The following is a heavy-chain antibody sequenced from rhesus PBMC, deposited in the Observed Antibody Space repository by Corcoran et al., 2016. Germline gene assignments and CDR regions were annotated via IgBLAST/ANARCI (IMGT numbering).Heavy chain of an antibody. V-gene: IGHV3-184*01. J-gene: IGHJ4*01. CDR1: GFTFSDYY. D-gene: IGHD3-34*01. CDR2: IRSKDYGGTE. Sequence: EVQLVESGGGLVQPGGSLRLSCAASGFTFSDYYMYWVHQAPGKGLEWVGFIRSKDYGGTEEYAASVKGRFTISRDDSKSIAYLQMSSLKTEDTAVYYCTTGVITYFDYWGQGVLVTVSS. CDR3: TTGVITYFDY.